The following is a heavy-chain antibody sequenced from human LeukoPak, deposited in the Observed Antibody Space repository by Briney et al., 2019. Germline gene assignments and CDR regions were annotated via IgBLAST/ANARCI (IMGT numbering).Heavy chain of an antibody. CDR1: GDSISSNNW. Sequence: SGTLSLTCAVSGDSISSNNWWSWVRQPPGKELEWIGEIYHSGTTNYNPSLKSRVTISVDNSKNQFSLRVRSVTAADTAVYFCARASGDYSRWFDPWGQGTLVTVSS. J-gene: IGHJ5*02. CDR2: IYHSGTT. D-gene: IGHD4-17*01. V-gene: IGHV4-4*02. CDR3: ARASGDYSRWFDP.